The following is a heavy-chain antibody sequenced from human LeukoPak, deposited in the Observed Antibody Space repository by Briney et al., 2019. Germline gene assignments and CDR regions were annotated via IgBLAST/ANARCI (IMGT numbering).Heavy chain of an antibody. Sequence: PSETLSFTCAAYGGSFSGFYWTWIRQPPGKGLEWIGEINQSGITNYSPSLKSRMVISVDTSKKQFSLKLNSVTAADTAVYYCARGGTFGEPFSRSWGQGTLVTVSS. CDR3: ARGGTFGEPFSRS. D-gene: IGHD3-10*01. J-gene: IGHJ4*02. V-gene: IGHV4-34*01. CDR1: GGSFSGFY. CDR2: INQSGIT.